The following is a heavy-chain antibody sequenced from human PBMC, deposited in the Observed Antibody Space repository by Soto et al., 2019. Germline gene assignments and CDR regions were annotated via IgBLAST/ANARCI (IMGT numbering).Heavy chain of an antibody. Sequence: PGESLKISGKGSGYTFTSYWIGWVRQMPGKGLEWMGIIYPGDSDTRYSPSFQGQVTISADKSISTAYLQWSSLKASDTAMYYCARHEGTTYYYDSSDAFDIWGQGTMVTVSS. D-gene: IGHD3-22*01. CDR3: ARHEGTTYYYDSSDAFDI. J-gene: IGHJ3*02. CDR2: IYPGDSDT. V-gene: IGHV5-51*01. CDR1: GYTFTSYW.